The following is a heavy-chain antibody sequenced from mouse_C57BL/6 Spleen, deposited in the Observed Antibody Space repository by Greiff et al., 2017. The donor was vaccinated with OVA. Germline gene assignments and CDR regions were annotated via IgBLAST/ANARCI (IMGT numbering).Heavy chain of an antibody. V-gene: IGHV5-17*01. CDR1: GFTFSDYG. CDR3: ARRHWDYAMDY. Sequence: DVKLQESGGGLVKPGGSLKLSCAASGFTFSDYGMHWVRQAPEKGLEWVAYISSGSSTIYYADTVKGRFTISRDNAKNTLFLQMTSLRSEDTAMYYCARRHWDYAMDYWGQGTSVTVSS. D-gene: IGHD4-1*01. CDR2: ISSGSSTI. J-gene: IGHJ4*01.